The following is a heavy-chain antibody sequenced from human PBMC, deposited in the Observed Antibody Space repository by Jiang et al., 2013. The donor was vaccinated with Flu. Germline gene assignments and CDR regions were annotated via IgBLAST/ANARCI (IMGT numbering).Heavy chain of an antibody. CDR3: ARRGSGSYYDLAFDI. D-gene: IGHD1-26*01. CDR1: GGSFSSGSHY. V-gene: IGHV4-39*02. J-gene: IGHJ3*02. Sequence: LLKPSETLSLTCTVSGGSFSSGSHYWGWIRQPPGKGLEWIGSMYYSGSTYYNPSLKSRVTISIDTSKNHFSLKLSSVSAADTAVYYCARRGSGSYYDLAFDIWGQGTMVTVSS. CDR2: MYYSGST.